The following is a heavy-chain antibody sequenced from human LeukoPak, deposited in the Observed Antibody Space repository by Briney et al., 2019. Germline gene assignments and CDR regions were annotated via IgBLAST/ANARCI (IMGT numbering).Heavy chain of an antibody. Sequence: GGSLRLSCAASGFTFSSYSMNWVRQAPGKGLGWVSSISSSSSYIYYADSVKGRFTISRDNAKNSLYLQMNSLRAEDTAVYYCASLDCSSTSCYGDDAFDIWGQGTMVTVSS. CDR1: GFTFSSYS. CDR2: ISSSSSYI. V-gene: IGHV3-21*01. D-gene: IGHD2-2*01. J-gene: IGHJ3*02. CDR3: ASLDCSSTSCYGDDAFDI.